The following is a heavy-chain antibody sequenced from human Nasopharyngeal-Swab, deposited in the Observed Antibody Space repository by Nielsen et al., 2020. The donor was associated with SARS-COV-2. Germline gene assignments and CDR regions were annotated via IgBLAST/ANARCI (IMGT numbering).Heavy chain of an antibody. D-gene: IGHD6-6*01. V-gene: IGHV1-69*13. CDR1: GGTFSSYA. CDR2: IIPIFGTA. CDR3: ARGHDSSSGKGPIDY. J-gene: IGHJ4*02. Sequence: SVKVSCKASGGTFSSYAISWVRQAPGQGLEWMGGIIPIFGTANYAQKFQGRVTITADESTSTAYMELSSLRSEDTAVYYCARGHDSSSGKGPIDYWGQGTLVTVSP.